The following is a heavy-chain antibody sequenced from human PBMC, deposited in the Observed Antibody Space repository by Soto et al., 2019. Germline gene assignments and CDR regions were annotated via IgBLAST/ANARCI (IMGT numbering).Heavy chain of an antibody. CDR3: AKDVSYGDPFVY. J-gene: IGHJ4*02. D-gene: IGHD4-17*01. Sequence: EVKLLESGGALVQPGGSLRLSCAASGFTFSSYAMNWVRQAPGKGLEWVSAISGSGGSTYYADSVEGRFIISRDNSKNTLYLQMTSLRAEDTAVYYCAKDVSYGDPFVYWGQGTLVTVSS. V-gene: IGHV3-23*01. CDR2: ISGSGGST. CDR1: GFTFSSYA.